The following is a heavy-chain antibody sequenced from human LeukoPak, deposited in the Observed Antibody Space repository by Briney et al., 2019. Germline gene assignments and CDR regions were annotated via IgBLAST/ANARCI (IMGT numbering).Heavy chain of an antibody. J-gene: IGHJ4*02. V-gene: IGHV1-2*04. CDR2: INPNSGGT. D-gene: IGHD3-10*01. CDR1: GYTFTGYY. CDR3: ATEGRFGEFYFDY. Sequence: ASVKVSCKASGYTFTGYYMHWVRQAPGQGLEWMGWINPNSGGTNHAQKFQGWVTMTRDTSISTAYMELSRLRSDDTAVYYCATEGRFGEFYFDYWGQGTLVTVSS.